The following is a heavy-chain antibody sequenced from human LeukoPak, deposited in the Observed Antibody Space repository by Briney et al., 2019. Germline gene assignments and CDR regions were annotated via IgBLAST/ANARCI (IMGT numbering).Heavy chain of an antibody. Sequence: ASETLSLTCTVSGGSISSYYWSWIRQPAGKGLEWIGRIYTSGSTNYTPSLKSRVTMSVDTSKNQFSLNLNSVTAADTAVYYCARPSIAARHLSFGLWGRGTLVTVSS. J-gene: IGHJ2*01. CDR3: ARPSIAARHLSFGL. CDR1: GGSISSYY. D-gene: IGHD6-6*01. CDR2: IYTSGST. V-gene: IGHV4-4*07.